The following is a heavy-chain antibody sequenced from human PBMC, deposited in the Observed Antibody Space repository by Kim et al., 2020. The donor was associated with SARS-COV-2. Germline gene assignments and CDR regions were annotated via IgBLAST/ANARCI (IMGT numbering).Heavy chain of an antibody. V-gene: IGHV3-30*03. CDR3: ATTLVVMTAEEFQ. D-gene: IGHD2-15*01. Sequence: GGSLRLSCVTSGFTFYTQGMHWVRQAPGKGLEWVSVITFDATQKYYADSLRGRFTISKDNSKSTVYLQMDSLEIEDTGIYYCATTLVVMTAEEFQWGQGTLVTISS. CDR1: GFTFYTQG. CDR2: ITFDATQK. J-gene: IGHJ4*02.